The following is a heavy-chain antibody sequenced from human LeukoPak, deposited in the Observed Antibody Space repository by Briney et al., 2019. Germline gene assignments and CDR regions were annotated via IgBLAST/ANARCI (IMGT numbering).Heavy chain of an antibody. J-gene: IGHJ6*03. CDR1: GYSISSDYY. CDR2: IYQSVST. Sequence: SETLSLTCAVSGYSISSDYYWGWIRQPSGKGLEWIGSIYQSVSTYYNPSLKSRVTMSVDTSKNQFSLKLSSVTAADTAVYYCARVPWTYYYDSSGYYYMDVWGKGTTVTVSS. CDR3: ARVPWTYYYDSSGYYYMDV. V-gene: IGHV4-38-2*01. D-gene: IGHD3-22*01.